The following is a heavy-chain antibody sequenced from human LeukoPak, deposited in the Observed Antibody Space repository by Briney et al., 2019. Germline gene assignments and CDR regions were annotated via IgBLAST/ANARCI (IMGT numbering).Heavy chain of an antibody. CDR2: IRQDGGEK. V-gene: IGHV3-7*01. J-gene: IGHJ4*02. CDR1: GFTFTDYW. D-gene: IGHD2-15*01. CDR3: ARVYRSGGSIDY. Sequence: GGSLRLSCAVSGFTFTDYWMNWVRQAPGKGLEWVASIRQDGGEKSYVDSVKGRFSISRDNTKNSLYLQMSSLRAEDTAVYYCARVYRSGGSIDYWGQGTLVTVSS.